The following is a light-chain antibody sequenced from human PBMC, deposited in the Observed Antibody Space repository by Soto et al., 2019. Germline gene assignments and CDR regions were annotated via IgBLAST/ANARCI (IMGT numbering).Light chain of an antibody. CDR3: QQRSNWLLT. J-gene: IGKJ4*01. CDR2: DAS. V-gene: IGKV3-11*01. CDR1: QSVCSY. Sequence: EIVLTQSPATLSLSPGERATLSCRASQSVCSYLAWYQQKPGQAPRLLIYDASNRATGIPARFSGSGSGTDFTLTISSLEPEDFAVYYCQQRSNWLLTFGGGTKVDIK.